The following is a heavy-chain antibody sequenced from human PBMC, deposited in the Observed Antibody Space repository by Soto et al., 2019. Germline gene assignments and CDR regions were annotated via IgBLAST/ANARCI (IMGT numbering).Heavy chain of an antibody. D-gene: IGHD3-10*01. V-gene: IGHV3-23*01. J-gene: IGHJ6*03. CDR1: GFTFSSYA. Sequence: GGSLRLSCAASGFTFSSYAMSWVRQAPGKGLEWVSAISGSGGSTYYADSVKGRFTISRDNSKNTLYLQMNSLRAEDTAVYYCAKGARGKTHSATPRITMVRGVTYYMDVWGKGTTVTVSS. CDR2: ISGSGGST. CDR3: AKGARGKTHSATPRITMVRGVTYYMDV.